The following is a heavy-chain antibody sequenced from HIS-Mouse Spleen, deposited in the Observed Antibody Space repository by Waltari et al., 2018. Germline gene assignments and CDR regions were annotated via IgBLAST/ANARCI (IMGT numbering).Heavy chain of an antibody. D-gene: IGHD1-26*01. CDR3: AREAVPGSYYDY. CDR1: GGSISSSRYY. CDR2: IYYSGST. Sequence: QLQLQESGPGLVKPSETLSLTCTVPGGSISSSRYYWGWIRQPPGKGLEWIGSIYYSGSTYYNPSLKSRVTISVDTSKNQFSLKLSSVTAADTAVYYCAREAVPGSYYDYWGQGTLVTVSS. V-gene: IGHV4-39*07. J-gene: IGHJ4*02.